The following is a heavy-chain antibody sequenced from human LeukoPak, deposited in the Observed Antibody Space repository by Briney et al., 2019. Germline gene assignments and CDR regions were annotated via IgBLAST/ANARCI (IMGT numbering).Heavy chain of an antibody. CDR3: AKDYYYDSSGYFDI. CDR2: IYSGGST. V-gene: IGHV3-53*01. CDR1: GFTVSSNY. Sequence: GGSLRLSCAASGFTVSSNYMSWVRQAPGKGLEWVSIIYSGGSTFYADSVKGRFTISRDNSKNTLYLQMNSLRAEDTAVYYCAKDYYYDSSGYFDIWGQGTMVTVSS. D-gene: IGHD3-22*01. J-gene: IGHJ3*02.